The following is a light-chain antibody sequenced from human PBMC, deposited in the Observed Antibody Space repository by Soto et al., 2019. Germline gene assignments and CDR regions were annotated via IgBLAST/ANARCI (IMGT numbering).Light chain of an antibody. V-gene: IGLV2-14*03. Sequence: QSALTQPASVSGSPGQSITISCTGTSSDVGVYDFVSWYQQHPGKAPKLMIYDVSNRPAGVSNRYSGSKSGNTASLTISGLQAEDEADYYCSSYTPSTPRLFGGGTNLTVL. CDR1: SSDVGVYDF. CDR2: DVS. CDR3: SSYTPSTPRL. J-gene: IGLJ3*02.